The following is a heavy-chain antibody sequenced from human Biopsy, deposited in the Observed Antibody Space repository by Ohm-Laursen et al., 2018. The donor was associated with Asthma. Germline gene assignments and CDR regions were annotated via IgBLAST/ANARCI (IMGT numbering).Heavy chain of an antibody. CDR1: GFTFRSYA. V-gene: IGHV3-30-3*01. J-gene: IGHJ4*02. CDR2: GGSYYDGGLK. D-gene: IGHD1-26*01. CDR3: ARAKSGSSYSPADY. Sequence: SLRLSCSASGFTFRSYAMHWVRQAPGKGLEWVAVGGSYYDGGLKYYADSVKGRFSISRDNSKNTLYLQMNSLRVEDTAVFYCARAKSGSSYSPADYWGQGTLVTVSS.